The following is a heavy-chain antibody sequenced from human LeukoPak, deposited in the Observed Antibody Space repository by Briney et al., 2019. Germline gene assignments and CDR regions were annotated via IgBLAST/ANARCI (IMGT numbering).Heavy chain of an antibody. CDR2: IKSKTDGGTT. J-gene: IGHJ4*02. CDR1: GFTFSRTW. Sequence: GGSLRLSCAASGFTFSRTWMSWVRHSPGKGLEWVGRIKSKTDGGTTDYAAPVKGRFTISRDDSKNTLYLQMNSLKTEDTAAYYCTAVAARILWDYWGQGTLVTVSS. CDR3: TAVAARILWDY. V-gene: IGHV3-15*01. D-gene: IGHD2-15*01.